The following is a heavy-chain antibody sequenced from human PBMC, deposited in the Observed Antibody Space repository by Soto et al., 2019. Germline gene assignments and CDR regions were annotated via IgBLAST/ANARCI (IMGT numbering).Heavy chain of an antibody. V-gene: IGHV4-4*02. J-gene: IGHJ5*02. CDR1: GGNIRSSSW. Sequence: SETQSLTSAVSGGNIRSSSWWSWVRQPPGKGLEWIGEIYHSGSTNYNPSLKSRVTISVDKSKNQFSLKLSSVTAADTAVYYCASRGGYDQNWFDPWGQGTLVTVSS. CDR3: ASRGGYDQNWFDP. D-gene: IGHD5-12*01. CDR2: IYHSGST.